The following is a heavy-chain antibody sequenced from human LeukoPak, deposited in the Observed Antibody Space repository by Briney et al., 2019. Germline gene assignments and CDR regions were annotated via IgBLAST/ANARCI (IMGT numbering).Heavy chain of an antibody. CDR1: GGSISSYY. J-gene: IGHJ6*03. V-gene: IGHV4-4*07. CDR2: IYTSGST. D-gene: IGHD3-10*01. Sequence: TSETLSLTCTVSGGSISSYYWSWIRQPAGKGLEWIGRIYTSGSTNYNPSLKSRVTMSVDTSKNQFSLKLSSVTAADTAVYYCARGVVRGVIIEYYYYYMDVWGKGTTVTISS. CDR3: ARGVVRGVIIEYYYYYMDV.